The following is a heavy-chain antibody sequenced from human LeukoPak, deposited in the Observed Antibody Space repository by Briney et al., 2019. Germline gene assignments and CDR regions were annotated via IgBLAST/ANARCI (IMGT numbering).Heavy chain of an antibody. CDR3: AKDAQRGFDYSNSLEY. CDR1: GFTFRTYA. V-gene: IGHV3-23*01. J-gene: IGHJ4*02. CDR2: ISASGST. D-gene: IGHD4-11*01. Sequence: GGSLRLSCAASGFTFRTYAMSWVRQAPGKGLEWVSSISASGSTYYADSVKGRFTISRDNSKNTMYLQMNNLRAEDTAVYYCAKDAQRGFDYSNSLEYWGQGTLVTVSS.